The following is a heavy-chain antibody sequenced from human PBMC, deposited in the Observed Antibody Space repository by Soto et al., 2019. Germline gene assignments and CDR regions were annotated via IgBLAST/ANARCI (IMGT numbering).Heavy chain of an antibody. Sequence: PSETLSLTCAVSGGSISTSNWWSWVRQPPGKGLEWIGEVYRTGSTNYNPSLESRLTISVDKSKNQFSLKLTSVTAADTAVYYCARARATIAAAAIFDCWGQGNLVTVSS. D-gene: IGHD6-13*01. CDR3: ARARATIAAAAIFDC. CDR1: GGSISTSNW. V-gene: IGHV4-4*02. J-gene: IGHJ4*02. CDR2: VYRTGST.